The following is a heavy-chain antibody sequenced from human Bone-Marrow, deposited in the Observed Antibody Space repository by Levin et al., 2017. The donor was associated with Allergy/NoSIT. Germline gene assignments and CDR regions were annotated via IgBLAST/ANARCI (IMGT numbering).Heavy chain of an antibody. Sequence: GGSLRLSCAASGFAFSTYWMHWVRQAPEKGLVWVSNINSDGSGTRYADSVKGRFSISRDNAKNTLYLQMNSLRAEDTAVYYCASVRGDGYNRQFDYWGQGTLVTVSS. D-gene: IGHD5-24*01. CDR2: INSDGSGT. J-gene: IGHJ4*02. CDR3: ASVRGDGYNRQFDY. CDR1: GFAFSTYW. V-gene: IGHV3-74*01.